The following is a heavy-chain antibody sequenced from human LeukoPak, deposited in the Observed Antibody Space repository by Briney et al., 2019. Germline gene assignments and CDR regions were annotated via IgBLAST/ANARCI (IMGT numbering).Heavy chain of an antibody. V-gene: IGHV3-21*01. CDR2: ISGSGANT. CDR1: GFTFSIYG. Sequence: PGGSLRLSCAASGFTFSIYGMNWVRQAPGKGLEWVSAISGSGANTHYADSVKGRFTISRDNAKNSLYLQMNSLRAEDTAVYYCARDDDSSGGHDYWGQGTLVTVSS. D-gene: IGHD3-22*01. J-gene: IGHJ4*02. CDR3: ARDDDSSGGHDY.